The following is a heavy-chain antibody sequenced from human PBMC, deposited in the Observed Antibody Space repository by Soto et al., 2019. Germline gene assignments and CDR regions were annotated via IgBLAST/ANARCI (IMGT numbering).Heavy chain of an antibody. CDR1: GGSISSYY. D-gene: IGHD2-21*01. CDR3: ARHFANAYALDY. CDR2: IYYSGST. Sequence: SETLSLTCTVSGGSISSYYWSWIRQPPGKGLEWIGYIYYSGSTNYNPSLKSRVTISVDTSKNQFSLKLSSVTAADTAVYYCARHFANAYALDYWGQGTLVTLAS. J-gene: IGHJ4*02. V-gene: IGHV4-59*08.